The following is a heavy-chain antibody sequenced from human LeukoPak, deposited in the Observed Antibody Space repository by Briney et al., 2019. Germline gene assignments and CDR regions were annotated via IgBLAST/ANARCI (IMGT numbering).Heavy chain of an antibody. V-gene: IGHV4-59*01. CDR1: GGSISNYY. J-gene: IGHJ3*02. CDR2: IDYSGST. Sequence: SETLSLTCTVSGGSISNYYWSWVRQPPGKGLEGVGYIDYSGSTNYNPSLKSRVTISVDTSKNQFSLKLSSVTAADTAVYYCARDKPEYYYDSSGYLDAFDIWGQGTMVTVSS. CDR3: ARDKPEYYYDSSGYLDAFDI. D-gene: IGHD3-22*01.